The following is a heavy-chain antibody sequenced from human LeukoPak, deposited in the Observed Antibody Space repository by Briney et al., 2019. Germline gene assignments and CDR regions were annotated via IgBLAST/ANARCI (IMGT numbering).Heavy chain of an antibody. CDR3: ARLNVVVTAIGGFDY. Sequence: ASVKVSCKASGGTFSSYAISWVRQAPGQGLEWMGGIIPIFGTANYAQKFQGRVTITADESTSTAYMELSSLRSEDTAVYYCARLNVVVTAIGGFDYWGQGTLVTVSS. J-gene: IGHJ4*02. D-gene: IGHD2-21*02. CDR2: IIPIFGTA. V-gene: IGHV1-69*13. CDR1: GGTFSSYA.